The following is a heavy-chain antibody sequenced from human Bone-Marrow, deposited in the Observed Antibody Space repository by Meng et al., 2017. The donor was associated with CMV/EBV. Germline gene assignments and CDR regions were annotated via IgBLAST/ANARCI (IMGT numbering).Heavy chain of an antibody. V-gene: IGHV1-69*01. CDR3: AKGVGSTGSGFEY. Sequence: KASVVTFSNSAFSWVRQAPGQALEWMGGVIPFFGTANYAQEFQGRVTITADESANSCYMELSDLRSEDTAVYYCAKGVGSTGSGFEYWGQGTLVTVSS. J-gene: IGHJ4*02. D-gene: IGHD2-15*01. CDR2: VIPFFGTA. CDR1: VVTFSNSA.